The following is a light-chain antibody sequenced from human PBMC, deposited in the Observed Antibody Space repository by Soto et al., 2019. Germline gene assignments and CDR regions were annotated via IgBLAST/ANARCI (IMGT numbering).Light chain of an antibody. CDR2: AAS. V-gene: IGKV1-5*03. CDR3: QQSYSTQYT. J-gene: IGKJ2*01. Sequence: DIQMTQSPSTLSASVGDRVTITCRASQSISSWLAWYQQKPGTAPKLLIYAASTLESGVPSRFSGSGSGTDFTLTISSLQPEDFATYYCQQSYSTQYTFGQGTKLEIK. CDR1: QSISSW.